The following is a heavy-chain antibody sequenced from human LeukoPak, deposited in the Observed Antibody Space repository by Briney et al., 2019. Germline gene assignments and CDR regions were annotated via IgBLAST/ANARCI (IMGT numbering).Heavy chain of an antibody. D-gene: IGHD2-2*01. V-gene: IGHV1-18*01. J-gene: IGHJ6*03. CDR2: ISAYNGNT. Sequence: ASVKVSCKASGYTFTSYGISWVRQAPGQGLEWMGWISAYNGNTNYAQKLQGRVTMTTDTSTSIAYMELRSLRSDDTAVYYCARGSTSCWGGYCYMDVWGKGTTVTVSS. CDR3: ARGSTSCWGGYCYMDV. CDR1: GYTFTSYG.